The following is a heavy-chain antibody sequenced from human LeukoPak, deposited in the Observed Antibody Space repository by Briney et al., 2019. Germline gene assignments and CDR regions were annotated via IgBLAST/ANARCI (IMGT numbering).Heavy chain of an antibody. Sequence: GGSLRLSCAAYGFTFSSYGMHWVRQAPGKGLEWVAVIWYDGSNKYYADSVKGRFTISRDNSKNTLYLQMNSLRAEDTAVYYCAKECSTSCLDYWGQGTLVTVPT. D-gene: IGHD2-2*01. CDR2: IWYDGSNK. CDR1: GFTFSSYG. V-gene: IGHV3-33*06. J-gene: IGHJ4*02. CDR3: AKECSTSCLDY.